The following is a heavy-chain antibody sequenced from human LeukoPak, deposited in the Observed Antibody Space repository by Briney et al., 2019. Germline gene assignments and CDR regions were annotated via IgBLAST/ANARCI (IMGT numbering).Heavy chain of an antibody. CDR1: GFTFDDYG. CDR3: AKLSQYYESSAYMDY. D-gene: IGHD3-22*01. Sequence: GGSLRLSCAASGFTFDDYGMSWVRQAPGKGLEWVSGINWNGGSTGYADSVKGRFTISRDNAKNSLYLQMNSLTAEDTALYYCAKLSQYYESSAYMDYLGQGTLVSVSS. CDR2: INWNGGST. V-gene: IGHV3-20*04. J-gene: IGHJ4*02.